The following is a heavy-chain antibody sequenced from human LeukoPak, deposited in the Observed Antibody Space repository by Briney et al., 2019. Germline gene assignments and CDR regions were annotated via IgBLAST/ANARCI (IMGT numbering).Heavy chain of an antibody. CDR1: GGSMSSHY. V-gene: IGHV4-59*11. D-gene: IGHD3-3*01. Sequence: SETLSLTCTVSGGSMSSHYWSWIRQPPGKGLEWIGYIYYSGSTNYNPSLKSRVTISVDTSKNQFSLKLSSVTAADTAVYYCARVVDDFWSGFWFDPWGQGTLVTVSS. CDR2: IYYSGST. CDR3: ARVVDDFWSGFWFDP. J-gene: IGHJ5*02.